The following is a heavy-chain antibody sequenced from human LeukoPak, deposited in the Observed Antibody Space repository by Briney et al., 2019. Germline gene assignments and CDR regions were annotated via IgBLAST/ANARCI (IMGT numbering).Heavy chain of an antibody. CDR1: GFTFSRYA. CDR2: ISSSGESP. Sequence: TGGSLSLSCAASGFTFSRYAMSWVRQAQGQGLEWVCGISSSGESPYYADSVKGRFTTSRDNSKNTLYLEINSLRAEDTAVYYCAKKSRDGYNPLDYLGQGTLVTVSS. V-gene: IGHV3-23*01. J-gene: IGHJ4*02. D-gene: IGHD5-24*01. CDR3: AKKSRDGYNPLDY.